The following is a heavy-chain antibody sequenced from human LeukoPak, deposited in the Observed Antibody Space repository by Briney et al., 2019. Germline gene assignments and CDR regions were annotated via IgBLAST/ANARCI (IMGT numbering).Heavy chain of an antibody. D-gene: IGHD2-8*01. CDR1: GFTFSSYE. Sequence: PSGGSLRLSCAASGFTFSSYEMNWVRQAPGKGLEWVSHISSDGHVERYVDSVRGRFSMSRDNAKDLLFLQMDGLRAEDTAVYYCARDTVNGPFVTSLDYWGQGALVTVSS. V-gene: IGHV3-48*03. CDR3: ARDTVNGPFVTSLDY. J-gene: IGHJ4*02. CDR2: ISSDGHVE.